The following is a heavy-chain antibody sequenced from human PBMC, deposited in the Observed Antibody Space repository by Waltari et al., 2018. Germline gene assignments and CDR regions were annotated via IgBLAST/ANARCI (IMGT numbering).Heavy chain of an antibody. J-gene: IGHJ4*02. CDR3: ASGTIFGVVIY. V-gene: IGHV1-3*01. CDR2: INAGNGNT. Sequence: QVQLVQSGAEVKKPGASVKVSCKASGYTFTCYSMHWGRQAPGQRLEWMGWINAGNGNTKYSQKFQGRVTITRDTSASTAYMELSSLRSEDTAVYYCASGTIFGVVIYWGQGTLVTVSS. CDR1: GYTFTCYS. D-gene: IGHD3-3*01.